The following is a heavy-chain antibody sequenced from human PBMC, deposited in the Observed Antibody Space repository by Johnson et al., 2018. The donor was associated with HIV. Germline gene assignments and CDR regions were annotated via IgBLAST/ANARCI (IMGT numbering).Heavy chain of an antibody. CDR3: AREKWLQLGTFDI. Sequence: QVQLVESGGGLVKPGGSLRLSCAASGFTFSDYYMNWIRQAPGKGLEWISAISSSGSSKYYTDSVKGRFTISRDNAKNSLFLQMNSLRTEDTAVYYCAREKWLQLGTFDIWGQGTMVTVSS. V-gene: IGHV3-11*04. CDR1: GFTFSDYY. D-gene: IGHD5-12*01. J-gene: IGHJ3*02. CDR2: ISSSGSSK.